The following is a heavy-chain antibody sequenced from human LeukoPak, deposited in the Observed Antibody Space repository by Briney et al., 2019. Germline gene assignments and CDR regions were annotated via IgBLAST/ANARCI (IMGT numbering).Heavy chain of an antibody. D-gene: IGHD3-22*01. Sequence: GGSLRLSCAASGFTFSSYSMNWVRQAPGKGLEWVSSISSSSSYIYCADSVKGRFTISRDNAKNSLYLQMNSLRAEDTAVYYCARDPSFQPEYDSSGYYPWYFDLWGRGTLVTVSS. V-gene: IGHV3-21*01. J-gene: IGHJ2*01. CDR2: ISSSSSYI. CDR3: ARDPSFQPEYDSSGYYPWYFDL. CDR1: GFTFSSYS.